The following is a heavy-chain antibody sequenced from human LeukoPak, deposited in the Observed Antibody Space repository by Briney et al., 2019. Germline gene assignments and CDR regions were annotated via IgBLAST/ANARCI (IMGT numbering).Heavy chain of an antibody. CDR2: INHSGST. CDR3: ARGRKLPALDFDY. V-gene: IGHV4-34*01. Sequence: SETLSLTCAVYGGSFSSYYWSWIRQPPGKGLEWIGEINHSGSTNYNPSLKSRVTISVDTSKNQFSLKLSSVTAADTAVYYCARGRKLPALDFDYWGQETLVTVSS. CDR1: GGSFSSYY. D-gene: IGHD1-1*01. J-gene: IGHJ4*02.